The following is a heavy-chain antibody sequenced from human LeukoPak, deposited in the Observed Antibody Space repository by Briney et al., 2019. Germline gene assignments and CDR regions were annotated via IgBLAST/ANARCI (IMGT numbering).Heavy chain of an antibody. Sequence: TGGSLRLSCAASGFTFSDYAMHWVRQAPGKGLEWVANIKEDGSENYSVDSVKGRFTISRDNAKNSVYLQMNSLRAEDTAVYYCARGGLWGSGYYMLDYWGQGTLVTVSS. CDR3: ARGGLWGSGYYMLDY. CDR1: GFTFSDYA. D-gene: IGHD3-22*01. V-gene: IGHV3-7*01. CDR2: IKEDGSEN. J-gene: IGHJ4*02.